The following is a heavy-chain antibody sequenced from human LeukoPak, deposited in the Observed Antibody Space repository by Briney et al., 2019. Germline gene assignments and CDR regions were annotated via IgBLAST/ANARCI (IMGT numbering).Heavy chain of an antibody. V-gene: IGHV3-74*01. CDR2: INSDGTST. CDR3: ARHLSGYISSLAY. CDR1: RFTFSNYW. D-gene: IGHD6-6*01. Sequence: PPGGSLRLSCAASRFTFSNYWMHWVRQAPGKGLVWVSRINSDGTSTGYADSVKGRFTISRDNTKNTLYLQMNSLRAEDTAVYYCARHLSGYISSLAYWGQGTLVTVSS. J-gene: IGHJ4*02.